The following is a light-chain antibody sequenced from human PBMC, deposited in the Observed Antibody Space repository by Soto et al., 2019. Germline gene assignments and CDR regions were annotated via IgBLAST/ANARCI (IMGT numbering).Light chain of an antibody. J-gene: IGKJ4*01. CDR1: QDISSY. Sequence: DIQMTQSPSSLSASVGDRVTITCQASQDISSYLNWYQQKPGKAPKLLIYGASNLETGVPPRFGGSGSGTDFTFTISSLQPEDIATYYCQQYDNLPRLTFGGGTKVEIK. CDR3: QQYDNLPRLT. V-gene: IGKV1-33*01. CDR2: GAS.